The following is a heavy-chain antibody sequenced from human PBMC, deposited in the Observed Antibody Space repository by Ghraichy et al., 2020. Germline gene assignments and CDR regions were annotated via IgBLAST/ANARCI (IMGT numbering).Heavy chain of an antibody. D-gene: IGHD5-12*01. V-gene: IGHV3-23*01. CDR3: GGYSAYDIHFDC. CDR2: ISGNGGRT. Sequence: GGSLRLSCVASEFTFSSYAMNWVRQAPGKGLEWVSAISGNGGRTYYADSVKGRFTISRDNSKNTLYLQMNSLRAEDTAVYYCGGYSAYDIHFDCWGQGTLVTVSS. J-gene: IGHJ4*02. CDR1: EFTFSSYA.